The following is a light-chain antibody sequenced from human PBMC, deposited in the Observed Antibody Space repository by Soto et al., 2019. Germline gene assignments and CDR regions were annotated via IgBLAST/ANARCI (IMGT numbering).Light chain of an antibody. CDR3: CSHAGSYTYV. J-gene: IGLJ1*01. CDR2: LEGSGSY. V-gene: IGLV4-60*03. CDR1: SGHSSYI. Sequence: QSVLTQSSSASASLGSSVKLTCTLSSGHSSYIIAWHQQQPGKAPRYLMKLEGSGSYNKGSGVPDRFSGSSSGADRYLTISNLQSEDEADYYCCSHAGSYTYVFGTGTKLTVL.